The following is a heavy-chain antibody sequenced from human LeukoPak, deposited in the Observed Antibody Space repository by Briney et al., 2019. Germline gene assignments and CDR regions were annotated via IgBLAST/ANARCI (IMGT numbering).Heavy chain of an antibody. Sequence: TGGSLRLSCAASGFTFSNYSMNWVRQAPGKGLEWVSYVIRSSSNIYYADAVKGRFTISRDNAKNSLYLQMNSLRAEDTAVYYCARAKRNGFDIWGQGTMVTVSS. CDR1: GFTFSNYS. J-gene: IGHJ3*02. V-gene: IGHV3-48*01. CDR3: ARAKRNGFDI. CDR2: VIRSSSNI.